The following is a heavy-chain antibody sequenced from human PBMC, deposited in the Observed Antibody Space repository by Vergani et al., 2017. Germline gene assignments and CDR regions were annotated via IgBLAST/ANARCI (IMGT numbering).Heavy chain of an antibody. Sequence: VQLVESGGGVVQPGRSLRLSCAASGFTFSSYAMHWVRQAPGKGLEWVAVISYDGSNKYYADSVKGRFTISRDNSKNTLYLQMNSLRAEDTAVYYCARGSGVRWFDPWGQGTLVTVSS. CDR2: ISYDGSNK. V-gene: IGHV3-30-3*01. D-gene: IGHD3-10*01. CDR1: GFTFSSYA. J-gene: IGHJ5*02. CDR3: ARGSGVRWFDP.